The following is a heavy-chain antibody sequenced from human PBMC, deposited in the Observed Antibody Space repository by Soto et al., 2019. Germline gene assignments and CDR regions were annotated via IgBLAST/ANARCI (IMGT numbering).Heavy chain of an antibody. D-gene: IGHD3-3*01. V-gene: IGHV4-31*11. CDR1: GGSISSGGYS. CDR2: IYYSGST. Sequence: PSETLSLTCAVSGGSISSGGYSWSWIRQPPGKGLEWIGYIYYSGSTYYNPSLKSRVTISVDTSKNQFSLKLSSVTAADTAVYYCLRVFTRPKSWRFDYRAQRTPVTGSS. CDR3: LRVFTRPKSWRFDY. J-gene: IGHJ4*02.